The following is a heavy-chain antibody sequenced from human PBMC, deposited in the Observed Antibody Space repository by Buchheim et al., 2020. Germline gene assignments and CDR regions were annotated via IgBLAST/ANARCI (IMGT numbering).Heavy chain of an antibody. Sequence: QVQLVESGGGVVQPGRSLRLSCAASGFTFSSYGMHWVRQAPGKGLEWVAVISYDGSNKYYADFVKGRFTISRDNSKNTLYLQMNSLRAEDTAVYYCAKDQHSIAARQDYYYYGMDVWGQGTT. V-gene: IGHV3-30*18. D-gene: IGHD6-6*01. CDR3: AKDQHSIAARQDYYYYGMDV. CDR1: GFTFSSYG. CDR2: ISYDGSNK. J-gene: IGHJ6*02.